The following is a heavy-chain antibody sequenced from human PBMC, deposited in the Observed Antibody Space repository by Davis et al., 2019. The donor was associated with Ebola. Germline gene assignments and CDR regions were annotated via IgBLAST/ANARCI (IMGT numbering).Heavy chain of an antibody. CDR2: ISYDGSNK. J-gene: IGHJ4*02. V-gene: IGHV3-30*18. CDR1: GFIFSDYA. Sequence: GESLKISCAASGFIFSDYAMTWVRQAPGKGLEWVAVISYDGSNKYYADSVKGRFTISRDNSKNTLYLQMNSLRAEDTAVYYCAKQPKYSSSWQAFDYWGQGTLVTVSS. D-gene: IGHD6-13*01. CDR3: AKQPKYSSSWQAFDY.